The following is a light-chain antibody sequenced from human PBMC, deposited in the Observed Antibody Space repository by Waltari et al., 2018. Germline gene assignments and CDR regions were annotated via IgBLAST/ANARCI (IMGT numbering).Light chain of an antibody. J-gene: IGKJ4*01. CDR2: GAS. V-gene: IGKV3-20*01. CDR3: QQYSTSPVT. CDR1: QSVSNRY. Sequence: EIVLTQSPGTLSFPPGERASPSCRASQSVSNRYFAWDQQKPGQAPRLVIYGASSRAAGTPDRFSGSGSGTDFTLTVSRLEPEDIAVYYCQQYSTSPVTFGGGTKVEIK.